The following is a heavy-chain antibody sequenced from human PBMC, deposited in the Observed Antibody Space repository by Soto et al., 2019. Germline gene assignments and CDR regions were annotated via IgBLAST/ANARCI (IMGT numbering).Heavy chain of an antibody. CDR3: ARQDREQQLVLYFDY. D-gene: IGHD6-13*01. Sequence: PSETLSLTCTVSGGSISSSSYYWGWIRQPPGKGLEWIGSIYYSGSTYYNPSLKSRVTISVDTSKNQFSLKLSSVTAADTAVYYCARQDREQQLVLYFDYWGQGTLVTVSS. J-gene: IGHJ4*02. CDR2: IYYSGST. V-gene: IGHV4-39*01. CDR1: GGSISSSSYY.